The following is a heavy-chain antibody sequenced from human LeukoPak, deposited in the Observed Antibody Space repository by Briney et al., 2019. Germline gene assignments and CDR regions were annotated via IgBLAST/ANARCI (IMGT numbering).Heavy chain of an antibody. J-gene: IGHJ4*02. CDR3: AREGVEMATDY. Sequence: ASVKVSCKASGYTFTGYYMHWVRQAPGQGLEWMGWISAYNGNTNYAQKLQGRVTMTTDTSTSTAYMELRSLRSDDTAVYYCAREGVEMATDYWGQGTLVTVSS. V-gene: IGHV1-18*04. CDR1: GYTFTGYY. D-gene: IGHD5-24*01. CDR2: ISAYNGNT.